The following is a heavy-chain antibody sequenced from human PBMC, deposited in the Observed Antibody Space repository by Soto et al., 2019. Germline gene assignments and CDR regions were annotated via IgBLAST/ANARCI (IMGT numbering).Heavy chain of an antibody. CDR2: IIPIFGTA. CDR1: GGTFSSYA. Sequence: SVKVSCKASGGTFSSYAISWVRQAPGQGLEWMGGIIPIFGTANYAQKFQGRVTITADESTSTAYMELSSLRSEDTAVYYCAREDGWVDVGGGSAWPADVWGQGTTVTVSS. CDR3: AREDGWVDVGGGSAWPADV. D-gene: IGHD2-15*01. J-gene: IGHJ6*02. V-gene: IGHV1-69*13.